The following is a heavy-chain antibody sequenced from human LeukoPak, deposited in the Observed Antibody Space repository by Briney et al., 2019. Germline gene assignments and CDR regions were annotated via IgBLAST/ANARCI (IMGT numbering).Heavy chain of an antibody. CDR3: ATGYRMYYYDSSGTEYFQH. D-gene: IGHD3-22*01. J-gene: IGHJ1*01. V-gene: IGHV1-24*01. CDR2: FDPEDGET. Sequence: ASVKVSCKVSGYTLTELSMHWVRQAPGKGLEWMGGFDPEDGETIYAQKFQGRVTMTEDTSTDTAYMELSSLRSEDTAVYYCATGYRMYYYDSSGTEYFQHWGQGTLVTVSP. CDR1: GYTLTELS.